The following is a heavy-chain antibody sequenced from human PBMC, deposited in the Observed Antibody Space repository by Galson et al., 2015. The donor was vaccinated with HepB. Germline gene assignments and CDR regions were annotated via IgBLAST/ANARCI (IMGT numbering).Heavy chain of an antibody. D-gene: IGHD4-17*01. CDR2: ISAYNGNT. CDR3: ASHLDYGDFYFDY. J-gene: IGHJ4*02. Sequence: SVKVSCKASGYTFTSYGISWVRQAPGQGLEWMGWISAYNGNTNYAQKLQGRVTITTDTSTSTAYMELRSLRSDDTAVYYCASHLDYGDFYFDYWGQGTLVTVSS. CDR1: GYTFTSYG. V-gene: IGHV1-18*01.